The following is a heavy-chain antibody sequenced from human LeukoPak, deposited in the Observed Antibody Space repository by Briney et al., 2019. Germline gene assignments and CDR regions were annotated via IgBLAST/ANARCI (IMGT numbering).Heavy chain of an antibody. CDR2: IHYTGST. Sequence: SGTLSLTCSVSGASISSSSHYWGWIRQPPGKGLEWIGSIHYTGSTYYNPSLKSRVTISVDTSKNHFSLKLTSVTAADTAVYYCARGGQEGYNYPYFDCWDQGTLVTVSS. CDR3: ARGGQEGYNYPYFDC. D-gene: IGHD5-24*01. J-gene: IGHJ4*02. V-gene: IGHV4-39*02. CDR1: GASISSSSHY.